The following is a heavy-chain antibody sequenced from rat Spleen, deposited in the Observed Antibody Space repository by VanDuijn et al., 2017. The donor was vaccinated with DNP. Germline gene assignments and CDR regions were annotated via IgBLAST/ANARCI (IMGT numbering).Heavy chain of an antibody. D-gene: IGHD1-11*01. J-gene: IGHJ2*01. CDR2: ISYDGGYT. CDR3: TTDFERGY. CDR1: GFTFSDYN. Sequence: EVQLVESGGGLVQPGRSLKLSCAASGFTFSDYNMAWVRQAPKKGLEWVATISYDGGYTYFGDSVKGRFTISRDNAKSTLYLQMDSLRSEDTATYYCTTDFERGYWGQGVMVTVSS. V-gene: IGHV5S10*01.